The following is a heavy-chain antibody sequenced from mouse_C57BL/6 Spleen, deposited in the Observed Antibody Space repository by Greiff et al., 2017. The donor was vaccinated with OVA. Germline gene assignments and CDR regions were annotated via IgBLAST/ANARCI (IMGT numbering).Heavy chain of an antibody. Sequence: QVQLQQPGAELVKPGASVKMSCKASGYTFTSYWITWVKQRPGQGLEWIGDIYPGSGSTNYNEKFKSKATLTVDTSSGTAYMQLSSLTSEDSAVYYCARHYYGSRGHYWYFDVWGTGTTVTVSS. CDR3: ARHYYGSRGHYWYFDV. CDR2: IYPGSGST. CDR1: GYTFTSYW. V-gene: IGHV1-55*01. J-gene: IGHJ1*03. D-gene: IGHD1-1*01.